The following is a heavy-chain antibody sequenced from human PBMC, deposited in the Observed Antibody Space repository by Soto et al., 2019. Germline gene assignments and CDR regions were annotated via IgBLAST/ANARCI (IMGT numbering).Heavy chain of an antibody. CDR1: GGSFSGYY. Sequence: SETLSLTCAVYGGSFSGYYWSWIRQPPGKGLEWIGEINHSGSTNYNPSPKSRVTISVDTSKNQFSLKLSSVTAADTAVYYCANLLGRGRYSVSYWGQGTLVTVSS. D-gene: IGHD6-13*01. V-gene: IGHV4-34*01. J-gene: IGHJ4*02. CDR2: INHSGST. CDR3: ANLLGRGRYSVSY.